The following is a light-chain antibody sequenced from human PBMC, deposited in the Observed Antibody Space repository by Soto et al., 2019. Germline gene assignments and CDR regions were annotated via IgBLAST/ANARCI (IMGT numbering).Light chain of an antibody. CDR3: QQRTDSEIT. V-gene: IGKV3-11*01. Sequence: EIVLTQSPATLSLSPGERATLSCRASQSVSRYLAWYQQKPGQAPRLLIYDASNRATGIPARFSGSGSWTDFTLTISRLEPEDFAVYYCQQRTDSEITFGPGTKVDIK. CDR1: QSVSRY. CDR2: DAS. J-gene: IGKJ3*01.